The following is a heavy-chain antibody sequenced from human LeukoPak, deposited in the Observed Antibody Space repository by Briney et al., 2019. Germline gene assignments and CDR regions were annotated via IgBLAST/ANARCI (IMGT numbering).Heavy chain of an antibody. D-gene: IGHD6-19*01. CDR1: GYTFTSYG. CDR3: VRDRIAVTDYPGDY. CDR2: ISVYNGNT. J-gene: IGHJ4*02. Sequence: ASVKVSCKASGYTFTSYGINWVRQAPGQGLEWMGWISVYNGNTHYAQKLQGRVTMTTDTSTSTAYMELRSLRSDDTAVYYCVRDRIAVTDYPGDYWGQGTLVTVSS. V-gene: IGHV1-18*01.